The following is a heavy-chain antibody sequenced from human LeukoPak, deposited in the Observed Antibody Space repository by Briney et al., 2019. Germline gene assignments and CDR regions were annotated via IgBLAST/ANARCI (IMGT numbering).Heavy chain of an antibody. Sequence: GESLKISCKCSGYRFTSYWIGWVRQLPPKSLEWMGIIYLGDSDTRYSPSLQGHVTISADKSISTAYLQWSSLRASDTAMYYCARHKGVVGAYLFDFWGQGTLVTVSS. V-gene: IGHV5-51*01. D-gene: IGHD1-26*01. CDR3: ARHKGVVGAYLFDF. CDR2: IYLGDSDT. CDR1: GYRFTSYW. J-gene: IGHJ4*02.